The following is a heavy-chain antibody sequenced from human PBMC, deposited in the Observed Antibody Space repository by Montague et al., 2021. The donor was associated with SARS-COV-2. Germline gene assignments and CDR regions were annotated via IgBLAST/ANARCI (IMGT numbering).Heavy chain of an antibody. V-gene: IGHV4-34*01. CDR3: ARAIVDVTMMVVVMTVFEHYFDF. J-gene: IGHJ4*02. Sequence: SETLSLTCAVYGGSFSGYYWSWIRQPPGKGLEWIGDINHSGSTNYNPSLKSRVSISVDTSKNQFSLKLSSVTAADTAVYYCARAIVDVTMMVVVMTVFEHYFDFWGQGTLVTVSS. D-gene: IGHD3-22*01. CDR1: GGSFSGYY. CDR2: INHSGST.